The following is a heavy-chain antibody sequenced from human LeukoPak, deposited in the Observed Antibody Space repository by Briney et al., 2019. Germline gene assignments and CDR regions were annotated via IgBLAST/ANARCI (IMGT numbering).Heavy chain of an antibody. V-gene: IGHV4-59*12. CDR3: ASGRRYCSGGSCYVRGLDY. CDR2: ISYSGFT. D-gene: IGHD2-15*01. J-gene: IGHJ4*02. CDR1: GGSISSYQ. Sequence: SETLSLTCTVSGGSISSYQWSWIRQPPGKGLEWIGYISYSGFTNYNPSLKSRVTISLDTSKNQFALKLSSVTAADTAVYYCASGRRYCSGGSCYVRGLDYWGQGTLVTVSS.